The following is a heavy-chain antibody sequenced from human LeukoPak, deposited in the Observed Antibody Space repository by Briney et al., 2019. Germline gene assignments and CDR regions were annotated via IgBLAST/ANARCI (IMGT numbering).Heavy chain of an antibody. CDR2: IKQDGSEI. Sequence: GGSLRLSCAASGFTFSSYWMNWVRQAPGKGLEWVANIKQDGSEIYYVDSVKGRFAISRDNAKSSLYLQMNSLRAEDTAVYYCARERGGFSGHGRPFDIWGQGAMVTVSS. V-gene: IGHV3-7*01. CDR3: ARERGGFSGHGRPFDI. D-gene: IGHD5-12*01. CDR1: GFTFSSYW. J-gene: IGHJ3*02.